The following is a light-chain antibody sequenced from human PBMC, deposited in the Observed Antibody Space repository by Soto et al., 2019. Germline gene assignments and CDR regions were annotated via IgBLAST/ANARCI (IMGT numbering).Light chain of an antibody. Sequence: QSVLTQPASVSGSPGQSITISCTGTTSDVGGYNYVSWYQQHPGKVPKLLIHEVSNRPSGVSNRFSGSKSGNTASLTISGLLAEDEADYYCLSKTSSISYVFGTGTKLTVL. J-gene: IGLJ1*01. CDR1: TSDVGGYNY. CDR3: LSKTSSISYV. V-gene: IGLV2-14*01. CDR2: EVS.